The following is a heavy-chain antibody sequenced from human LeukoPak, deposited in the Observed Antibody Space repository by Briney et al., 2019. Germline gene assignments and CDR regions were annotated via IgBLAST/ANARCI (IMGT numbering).Heavy chain of an antibody. D-gene: IGHD7-27*01. V-gene: IGHV3-30*02. CDR1: GFTFSSYG. Sequence: GGSLRLSCAASGFTFSSYGMHWVRQAPGKGLEWVAFIRFDGSYKYYADSVKGRFTISRDNSKNTLYLQMDSLRAEDTAVYYCARDLAWGAFDYWGQGTLVTVSS. CDR2: IRFDGSYK. CDR3: ARDLAWGAFDY. J-gene: IGHJ4*02.